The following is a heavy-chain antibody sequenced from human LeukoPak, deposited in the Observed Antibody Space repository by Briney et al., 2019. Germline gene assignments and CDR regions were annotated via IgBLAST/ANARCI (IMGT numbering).Heavy chain of an antibody. D-gene: IGHD2-8*01. CDR2: INHSGST. CDR3: ASAGVNSGY. V-gene: IGHV4-34*01. J-gene: IGHJ4*02. CDR1: VESFSVYY. Sequence: SETLSLTCGVYVESFSVYYSSWMRHPRGKGREWLGEINHSGSTNYNPPLKSRVTISVDPSKTQYALKLSSVTAADSPVYYCASAGVNSGYWGQGTLVTVSS.